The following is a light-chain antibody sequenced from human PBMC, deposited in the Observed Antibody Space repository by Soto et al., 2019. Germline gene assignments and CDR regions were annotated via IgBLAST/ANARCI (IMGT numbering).Light chain of an antibody. CDR1: QDVMYD. CDR2: GAS. J-gene: IGKJ1*01. V-gene: IGKV3-15*01. CDR3: QQYRSWPRT. Sequence: DIVLTQSPAALSVSPGGRATLSCRASQDVMYDLAWYQQKPGQAPRLLVYGASTRATDAPPRFRGSGSGREFSLTISSLQSEDFATYSCQQYRSWPRTFGQGSRVEIK.